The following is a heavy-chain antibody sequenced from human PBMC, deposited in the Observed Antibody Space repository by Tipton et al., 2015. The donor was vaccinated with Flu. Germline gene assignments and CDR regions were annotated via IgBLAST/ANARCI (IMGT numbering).Heavy chain of an antibody. CDR1: GFTFSSYA. J-gene: IGHJ4*02. CDR3: AKIGRYTYGDY. V-gene: IGHV3-23*01. CDR2: TSDSGGST. D-gene: IGHD5-18*01. Sequence: SLRLSCAASGFTFSSYAMSWVRQTPRKGLEWVSGTSDSGGSTSYADSVKGRFTISRDNSKNTLYLQMNSLRAEDTAVYYCAKIGRYTYGDYWGQGTQVTVSS.